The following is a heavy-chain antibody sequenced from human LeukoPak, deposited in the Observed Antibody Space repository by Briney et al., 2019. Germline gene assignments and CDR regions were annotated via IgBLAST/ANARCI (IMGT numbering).Heavy chain of an antibody. Sequence: PGGSLRLSCAASGFTFSDYYMSWIRQAPGKGLEWVSYISSSGSTIYYADSVKGRFTISRDNAKKSLYLQMNSLRAEDTALYYCAKGSTYYYDSSAHWYFDIWGRGTLVTVSS. D-gene: IGHD3-22*01. CDR1: GFTFSDYY. CDR2: ISSSGSTI. J-gene: IGHJ2*01. V-gene: IGHV3-11*01. CDR3: AKGSTYYYDSSAHWYFDI.